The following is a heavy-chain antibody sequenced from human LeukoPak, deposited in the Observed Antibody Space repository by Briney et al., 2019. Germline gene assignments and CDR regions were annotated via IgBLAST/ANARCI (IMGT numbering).Heavy chain of an antibody. CDR1: GFTFSSYD. CDR2: IGTAGDT. CDR3: ARDGVVPAAMVDYGMDV. J-gene: IGHJ6*02. V-gene: IGHV3-13*01. Sequence: GGSLRLSCAASGFTFSSYDMHWVRQATGKGLEWVSAIGTAGDTYYPGSVKGRFTISRENAKNSLYLQMNSLRAEDTAVYYCARDGVVPAAMVDYGMDVWGQGTTVTVSS. D-gene: IGHD2-2*01.